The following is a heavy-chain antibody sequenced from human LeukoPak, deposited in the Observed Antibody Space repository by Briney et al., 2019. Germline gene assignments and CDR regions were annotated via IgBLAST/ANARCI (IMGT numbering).Heavy chain of an antibody. CDR1: GYSFMTYW. Sequence: GESLKISCQASGYSFMTYWIGWVRQMPGKGLEWMGIIYPGDSDTRYSPSFQGQVTISADKSISTAYLQWSSLKASDTAMYYCARRNYYYMDVWGKGTTVTVSS. CDR2: IYPGDSDT. V-gene: IGHV5-51*01. J-gene: IGHJ6*03. CDR3: ARRNYYYMDV.